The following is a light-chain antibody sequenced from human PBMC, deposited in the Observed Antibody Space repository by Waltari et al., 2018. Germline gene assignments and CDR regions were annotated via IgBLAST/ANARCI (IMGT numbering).Light chain of an antibody. J-gene: IGLJ1*01. CDR2: DVN. V-gene: IGLV2-11*01. CDR3: CSYAGSYTFV. CDR1: SSDVGRYNY. Sequence: QSALTQPRSVSGSPGQSVTISCTGTSSDVGRYNYVSWFHQYPGKAPKLMIFDVNKRPPWVPDRFSGSKSGNTASLTISGLQAEDEADYFCCSYAGSYTFVFGTGTTVTVL.